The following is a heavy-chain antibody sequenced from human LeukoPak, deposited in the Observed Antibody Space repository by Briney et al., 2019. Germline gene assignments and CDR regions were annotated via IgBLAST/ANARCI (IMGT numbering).Heavy chain of an antibody. J-gene: IGHJ5*02. CDR2: ISGSGDST. CDR1: VFAFSSYA. V-gene: IGHV3-23*01. D-gene: IGHD6-19*01. CDR3: TKDRLSSGWYNYFDP. Sequence: PGGSLRLSCVASVFAFSSYAMGWVRQAPGKGLEWVSAISGSGDSTYYADSVKGRFSISRDKSKNTLYLQMNSLRAEDTAVYYCTKDRLSSGWYNYFDPWGQGTLVTVSS.